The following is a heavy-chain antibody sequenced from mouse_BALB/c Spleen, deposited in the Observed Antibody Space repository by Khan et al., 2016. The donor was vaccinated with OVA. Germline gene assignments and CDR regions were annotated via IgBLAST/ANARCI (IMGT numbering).Heavy chain of an antibody. CDR3: ATSYYYGYYFDY. CDR1: GFTFSSYG. J-gene: IGHJ2*01. D-gene: IGHD1-1*01. CDR2: ISGDSSTI. V-gene: IGHV5-17*02. Sequence: VELVGSGGGLVQPGGSRKLSCAASGFTFSSYGMHWVRQAPEKGLEWVAYISGDSSTIYYADTVKGRFTISRDNPKNTLFLQMTSLMSEDTAMYYCATSYYYGYYFDYWGPGTTLTVSS.